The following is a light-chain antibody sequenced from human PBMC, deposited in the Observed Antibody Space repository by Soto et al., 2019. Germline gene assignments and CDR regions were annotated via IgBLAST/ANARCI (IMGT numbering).Light chain of an antibody. V-gene: IGKV1-27*01. CDR3: QKDNGARALA. CDR2: DVS. J-gene: IGKJ4*01. Sequence: DIQMTQSPSSLSASVGDRVTITCRTTQPISNYLAWYQQRPGKVPKLLIYDVSTLQSGVPSRFSGSGSGTEFTLTINRLQPEDVAAYYCQKDNGARALAFGGGTTVDLK. CDR1: QPISNY.